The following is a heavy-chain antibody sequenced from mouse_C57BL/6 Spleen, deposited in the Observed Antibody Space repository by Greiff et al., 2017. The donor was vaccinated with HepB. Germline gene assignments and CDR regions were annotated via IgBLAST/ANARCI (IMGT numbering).Heavy chain of an antibody. Sequence: VMLVESGPELVKPGASVKISCKASGYAFSSSWMNWVKQRPGKGLEWIGRIYPGDGDTNYNGKFKGKATLTADKSSSTAYMQLSSLTSEDSAVYFCARLDPYYAMDYWGQGTSVTVSS. J-gene: IGHJ4*01. CDR2: IYPGDGDT. CDR3: ARLDPYYAMDY. V-gene: IGHV1-82*01. CDR1: GYAFSSSW.